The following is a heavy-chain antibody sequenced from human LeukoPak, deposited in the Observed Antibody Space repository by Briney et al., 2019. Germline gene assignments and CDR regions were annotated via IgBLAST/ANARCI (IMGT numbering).Heavy chain of an antibody. D-gene: IGHD1-26*01. Sequence: ASVKVSCKASGGTFSSYAISWVRQAPGQGIEWMGGIIPIFGTANYAQKFQGRVTITTDETTSTAYMELSSLRSEDTAVYYCAIAGCCGSYSWFDPWGQGTLVTVSS. CDR1: GGTFSSYA. CDR2: IIPIFGTA. V-gene: IGHV1-69*05. J-gene: IGHJ5*02. CDR3: AIAGCCGSYSWFDP.